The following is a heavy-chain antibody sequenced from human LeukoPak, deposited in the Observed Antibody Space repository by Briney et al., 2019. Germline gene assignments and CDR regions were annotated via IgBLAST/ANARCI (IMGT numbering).Heavy chain of an antibody. CDR3: ATCARNFYCYRFDY. V-gene: IGHV1-69*13. CDR1: GGIFSSYA. Sequence: WASVKVSCKASGGIFSSYAISWVRQAPGHGLEWMGGIIPIFGTANYAQKFQGRVTITADESTSTAYMELSSLRSEDTAVYYCATCARNFYCYRFDYWGQGTLVTVSS. CDR2: IIPIFGTA. D-gene: IGHD2-2*02. J-gene: IGHJ4*02.